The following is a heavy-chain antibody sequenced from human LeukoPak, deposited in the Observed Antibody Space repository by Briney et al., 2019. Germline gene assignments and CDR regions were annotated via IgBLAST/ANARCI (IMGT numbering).Heavy chain of an antibody. J-gene: IGHJ5*02. Sequence: SETLSLTCTVSGGSISSYYWSWIRQPPGKGLEWIWYIYYSGSTNYNPSLKSRVTISVDTSKNQFSLKLSSVTAADTAVYYCARLIHSGFDPWGQGTLVTVSS. CDR1: GGSISSYY. D-gene: IGHD1-26*01. CDR2: IYYSGST. CDR3: ARLIHSGFDP. V-gene: IGHV4-59*08.